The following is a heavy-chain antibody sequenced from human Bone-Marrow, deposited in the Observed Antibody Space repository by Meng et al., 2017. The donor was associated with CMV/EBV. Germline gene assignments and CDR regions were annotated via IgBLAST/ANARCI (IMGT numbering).Heavy chain of an antibody. CDR1: GYSISSGYY. V-gene: IGHV4-38-2*02. CDR2: IYHSGST. CDR3: ARVRSDYDFWRGYYSVLWYFDY. J-gene: IGHJ4*02. Sequence: SETLSLTCTVSGYSISSGYYWGWIRQPPGKGLEWIGSIYHSGSTYYNPSLKSRVTISVDTSKNQFSLKLSSVTAADTAVYYCARVRSDYDFWRGYYSVLWYFDYWGQGPLVTVSS. D-gene: IGHD3-3*01.